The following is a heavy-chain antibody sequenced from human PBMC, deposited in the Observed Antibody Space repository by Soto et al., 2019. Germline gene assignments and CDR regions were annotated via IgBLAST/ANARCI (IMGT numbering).Heavy chain of an antibody. Sequence: PGESLKISCKASGYSFTNFWIAWVRQMPGKGLEWMGSIYPRDSDIRYSPSFKGQVTISVDKSTTTAYVQWSSLKASDTAIYYCARRHTTDVWGQGTAVTVSS. J-gene: IGHJ6*02. V-gene: IGHV5-51*01. CDR1: GYSFTNFW. CDR2: IYPRDSDI. D-gene: IGHD1-26*01. CDR3: ARRHTTDV.